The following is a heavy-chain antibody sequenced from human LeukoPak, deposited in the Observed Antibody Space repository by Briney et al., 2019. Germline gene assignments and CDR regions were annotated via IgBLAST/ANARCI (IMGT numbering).Heavy chain of an antibody. D-gene: IGHD3-16*01. Sequence: SETLSLTCTVSGGSISSSTYYRAWIRQPPGKGLEYIGSINYRGSTYYNPSLKSRVTLSVDTSKNQFSLKLNSVTAADTAVYYCATYKYDYVWGNQHFDYWGQGTLVAVSS. V-gene: IGHV4-39*07. CDR3: ATYKYDYVWGNQHFDY. CDR1: GGSISSSTYY. J-gene: IGHJ4*02. CDR2: INYRGST.